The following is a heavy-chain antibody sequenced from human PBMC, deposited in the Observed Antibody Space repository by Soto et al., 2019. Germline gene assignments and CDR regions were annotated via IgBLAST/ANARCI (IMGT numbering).Heavy chain of an antibody. V-gene: IGHV3-33*01. CDR2: IWYDGSNK. J-gene: IGHJ4*02. Sequence: QVQLVESGGGVVQPGRSLRLSCAASGFTFSSYGMHWVRQAPGKGLEWVAVIWYDGSNKYYADSVKGRFTISRDNSKNTLYLQMNSLRAEDTAVYYCARGGIAARRRGFFDYWGQGNLVTVSS. CDR3: ARGGIAARRRGFFDY. CDR1: GFTFSSYG. D-gene: IGHD6-6*01.